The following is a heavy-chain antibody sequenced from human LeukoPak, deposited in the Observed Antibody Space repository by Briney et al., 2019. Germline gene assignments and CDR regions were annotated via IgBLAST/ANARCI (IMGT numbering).Heavy chain of an antibody. CDR2: ISGDGVST. Sequence: PGGSLRLSCVASGLPIGDFAMHWARQAPGQGLEWVSLISGDGVSTFFTDSVKGRFSISRDNSKNSLFLEMSSLRTEDTAMYYCARESGKFDYWGQGTLVAVSS. CDR3: ARESGKFDY. V-gene: IGHV3-43*02. CDR1: GLPIGDFA. J-gene: IGHJ4*02.